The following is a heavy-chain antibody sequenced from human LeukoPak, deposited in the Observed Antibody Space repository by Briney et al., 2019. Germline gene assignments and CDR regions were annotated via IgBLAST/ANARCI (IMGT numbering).Heavy chain of an antibody. CDR1: GFTFSNYA. D-gene: IGHD5-12*01. V-gene: IGHV3-23*01. CDR2: ISGSGGST. Sequence: GGSLRLSCVASGFTFSNYAMSWVRQTPGKGLEWVSSISGSGGSTHYADSVKGRFTISRDNSKNILYLQMNSLRAEDTAVYYCAKDWMSTIINYFDYWGQGTLVTVSS. J-gene: IGHJ4*02. CDR3: AKDWMSTIINYFDY.